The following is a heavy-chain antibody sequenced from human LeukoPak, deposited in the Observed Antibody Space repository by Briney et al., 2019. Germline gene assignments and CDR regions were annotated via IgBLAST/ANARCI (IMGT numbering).Heavy chain of an antibody. CDR1: GYSFTNYW. CDR3: ACYYATTGYSDY. D-gene: IGHD3-22*01. J-gene: IGHJ4*02. V-gene: IGHV5-51*01. CDR2: INPGDSDT. Sequence: GESLQISCKGSGYSFTNYWIGWVRQMPGKGLEWMGIINPGDSDTRYSPSFQGQVTISADKSISTAYLQWSSLRASDTAMYYCACYYATTGYSDYWGQGTLVTVSS.